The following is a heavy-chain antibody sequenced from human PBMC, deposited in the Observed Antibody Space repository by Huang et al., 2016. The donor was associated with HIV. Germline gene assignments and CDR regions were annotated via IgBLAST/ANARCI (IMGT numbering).Heavy chain of an antibody. D-gene: IGHD3-3*01. J-gene: IGHJ4*02. CDR3: AKDLTYTFGRHFDY. Sequence: QVQLVESGGGVVQPGGSLRLSCTASGFTFGSFGMHWVRQATGKVLEWLAFIRYDGNNYDDADAVRGRFTISRDNSKDTLYLQMNRLRPDDSAVYYCAKDLTYTFGRHFDYWGRGTLVTVSS. CDR2: IRYDGNNY. V-gene: IGHV3-30*02. CDR1: GFTFGSFG.